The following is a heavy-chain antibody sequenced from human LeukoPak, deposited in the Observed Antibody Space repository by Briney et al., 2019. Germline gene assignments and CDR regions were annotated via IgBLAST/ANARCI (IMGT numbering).Heavy chain of an antibody. CDR1: GFTFGSYG. D-gene: IGHD3-22*01. Sequence: GGSLRLSCAASGFTFGSYGMHWVRQAPGKGLEWVAFIRYDGSNKYYADSVKGRFTISRDNSKNTLYLQMNSLRAEDTAVYYCAKTYYDSSGDAFDIWGQGTMVTVTS. CDR3: AKTYYDSSGDAFDI. V-gene: IGHV3-30*02. CDR2: IRYDGSNK. J-gene: IGHJ3*02.